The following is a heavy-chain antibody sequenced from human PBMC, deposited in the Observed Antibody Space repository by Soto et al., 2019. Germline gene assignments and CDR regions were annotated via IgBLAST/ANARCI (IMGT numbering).Heavy chain of an antibody. Sequence: GGSLRLSCAASGFTFSSYAMHWVRQAPGKGLEWVAVISYDGSNKYYADSVKGRFTISRDNSKNTLYLQMNSLRAEDTAVYYCARDTGTTSIEYYFDYWGQGTLVNVS. J-gene: IGHJ4*02. V-gene: IGHV3-30-3*01. D-gene: IGHD1-7*01. CDR2: ISYDGSNK. CDR1: GFTFSSYA. CDR3: ARDTGTTSIEYYFDY.